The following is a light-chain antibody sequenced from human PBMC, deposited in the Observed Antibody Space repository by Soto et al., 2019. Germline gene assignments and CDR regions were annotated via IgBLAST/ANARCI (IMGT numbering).Light chain of an antibody. J-gene: IGLJ2*01. CDR1: SSDVGGYNY. Sequence: QSVLTQPASVSGSPGQSITISCTGTSSDVGGYNYVSWYQQHPGKAPKLMIYDVSNRPSGVSNRFSGSKSGSTASLTISGLQAEDGADYNCSSYTSSSTVVFGGGTKVTVL. CDR2: DVS. CDR3: SSYTSSSTVV. V-gene: IGLV2-14*01.